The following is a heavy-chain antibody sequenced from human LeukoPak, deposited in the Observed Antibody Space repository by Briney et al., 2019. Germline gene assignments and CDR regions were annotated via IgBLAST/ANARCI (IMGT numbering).Heavy chain of an antibody. CDR3: ARGELVTFDY. J-gene: IGHJ4*02. CDR2: IVPILGIA. D-gene: IGHD1-26*01. V-gene: IGHV1-69*04. CDR1: GGTFSSYA. Sequence: ASVKVSCKASGGTFSSYAISWVRQAPGQGLEWMGRIVPILGIANYAQKFQGRVTITADKSTSTAYMELSSLRSEDTAVYYCARGELVTFDYWGQGTLVTVSS.